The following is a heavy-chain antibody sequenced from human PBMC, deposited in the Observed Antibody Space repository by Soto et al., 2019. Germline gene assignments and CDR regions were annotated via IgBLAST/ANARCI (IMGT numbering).Heavy chain of an antibody. CDR2: IGSRGDST. J-gene: IGHJ4*02. D-gene: IGHD6-19*01. Sequence: EVQLLESGGGLVQPGGSLRLSCAASGFTFSSFAMSWVRQAPGKGREWVSAIGSRGDSTYYADSVKCRFTISRDNSKNTLYLQMNSLRAEDTAVYYCAKDLIYGYNSGRPFDSWGQGTLVTVSS. CDR1: GFTFSSFA. CDR3: AKDLIYGYNSGRPFDS. V-gene: IGHV3-23*01.